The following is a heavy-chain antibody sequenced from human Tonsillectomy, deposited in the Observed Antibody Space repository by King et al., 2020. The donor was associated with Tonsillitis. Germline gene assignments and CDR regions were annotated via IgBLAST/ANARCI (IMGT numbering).Heavy chain of an antibody. D-gene: IGHD2-15*01. CDR2: IKSEADGGAT. J-gene: IGHJ4*02. CDR3: TTDDIVVVVAATLWGG. CDR1: GFTFSHAW. Sequence: VQLVESGGGLVKPGGSLRLSCAASGFTFSHAWMTWVRQAPGKGLELVGRIKSEADGGATDYAAPVKGRFTISRDDSRNTRYLQMNSLKTEDTAVYYCTTDDIVVVVAATLWGGWGQGTLVTVSS. V-gene: IGHV3-15*01.